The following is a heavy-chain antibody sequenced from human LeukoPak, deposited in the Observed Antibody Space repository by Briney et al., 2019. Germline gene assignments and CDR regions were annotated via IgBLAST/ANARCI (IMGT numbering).Heavy chain of an antibody. CDR3: ARVFGASFDY. CDR2: IYHSGTT. D-gene: IGHD3-16*01. V-gene: IGHV4-30-2*01. CDR1: GDSISSGGYS. J-gene: IGHJ4*02. Sequence: SEALSLTCAVSGDSISSGGYSWSWIRQPPGKGLEWIGYIYHSGTTYYNPSLKSRVTISLDRSKNQFSLKLSSVTAADTAVYYCARVFGASFDYWGQGALVTVSS.